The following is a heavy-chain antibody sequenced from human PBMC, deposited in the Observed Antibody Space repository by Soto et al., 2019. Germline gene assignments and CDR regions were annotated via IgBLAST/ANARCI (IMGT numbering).Heavy chain of an antibody. D-gene: IGHD3-10*01. Sequence: PGVPLRLSCAASEVTFSSYSMNWLRQAPGKGLEWVSSISSSSSYIYYADSVKGRFTISRDNAKNSLYLQMNSLRAEDTAVYYCASVLLWFGELPGPNGFDPWGQGTLVTVSX. CDR2: ISSSSSYI. J-gene: IGHJ5*02. CDR1: EVTFSSYS. V-gene: IGHV3-21*01. CDR3: ASVLLWFGELPGPNGFDP.